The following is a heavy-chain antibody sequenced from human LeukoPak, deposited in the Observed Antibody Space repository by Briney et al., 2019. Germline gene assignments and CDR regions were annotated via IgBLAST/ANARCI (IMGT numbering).Heavy chain of an antibody. D-gene: IGHD2-2*03. Sequence: GASVKVSCKVSGYTLTELSMHWVRQAPGKGLEWMGGFDPEDGETIYAQKFQGRVTMTEDTSTDTAYMELSSLRSEDTAVYYCARRFGYCSSTSCYAFDIWGQGTMVTVSS. CDR2: FDPEDGET. J-gene: IGHJ3*02. CDR3: ARRFGYCSSTSCYAFDI. CDR1: GYTLTELS. V-gene: IGHV1-24*01.